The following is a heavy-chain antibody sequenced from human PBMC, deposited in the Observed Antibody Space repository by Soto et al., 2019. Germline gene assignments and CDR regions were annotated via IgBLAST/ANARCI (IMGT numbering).Heavy chain of an antibody. J-gene: IGHJ3*01. Sequence: QVHLQESGPGLVQPSQTLSLTCAVSGGSISTSGYYWSFIRHLPGKGLEWIGSISYGETTSYTPSLKSRVTISRDTSKNQFSLKLTSVTAADTAVYYCARDGGHGEKGYALERWGQGTMVTVSS. CDR3: ARDGGHGEKGYALER. V-gene: IGHV4-31*11. CDR2: ISYGETT. D-gene: IGHD4-17*01. CDR1: GGSISTSGYY.